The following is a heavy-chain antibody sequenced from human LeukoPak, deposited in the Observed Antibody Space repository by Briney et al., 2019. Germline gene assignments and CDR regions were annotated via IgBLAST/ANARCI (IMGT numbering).Heavy chain of an antibody. V-gene: IGHV4-30-2*02. Sequence: SQTLSLTCTVSGGSISSGGYYWSWIRQPPGKGLEWIGYIYHSGSTYYNPSLKSRVTISVDRSKNQFSLKLSSVTAADTAVYYWAAGGGDYDILTGYRVSAEVNAFDIWGQGTMVTVSS. CDR2: IYHSGST. CDR1: GGSISSGGYY. J-gene: IGHJ3*02. D-gene: IGHD3-9*01. CDR3: AAGGGDYDILTGYRVSAEVNAFDI.